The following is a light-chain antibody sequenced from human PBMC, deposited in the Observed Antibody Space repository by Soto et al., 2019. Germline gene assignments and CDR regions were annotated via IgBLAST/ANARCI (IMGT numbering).Light chain of an antibody. CDR2: DAS. CDR3: QEYDGAPIT. V-gene: IGKV3-20*01. Sequence: EIVLTQSTDTLSFSPGERATLSWRASQSIRSERLAWYQQKPGQAPRLVIFDASNRASGMPERFSGSGSGTDFTLTIARLEPEDFAVYYCQEYDGAPITFGLGTRLEIK. CDR1: QSIRSER. J-gene: IGKJ5*01.